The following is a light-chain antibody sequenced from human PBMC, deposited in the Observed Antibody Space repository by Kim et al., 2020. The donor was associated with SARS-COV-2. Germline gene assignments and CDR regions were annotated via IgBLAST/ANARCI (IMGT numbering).Light chain of an antibody. CDR1: QSVSNN. CDR2: GAS. CDR3: QQYGSAPWT. V-gene: IGKV3-20*01. J-gene: IGKJ1*01. Sequence: EIVLTQSPGTLSLSPGERAILSCGASQSVSNNLAWYQQKPGQAPRLIIYGASSRATGIPARFSGSGSGTDFTRTTSRLDPEDRAAYYYQQYGSAPWTFGQATKVDIK.